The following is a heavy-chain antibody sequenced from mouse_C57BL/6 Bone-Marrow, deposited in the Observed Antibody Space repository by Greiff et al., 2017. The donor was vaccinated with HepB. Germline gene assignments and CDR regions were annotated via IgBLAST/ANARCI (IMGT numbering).Heavy chain of an antibody. Sequence: EVQLQQSGPELVKPGASVKISCKASGYSFTDYNMNWVKQSNGKSLEWIGVINPNYGTTSYNQKFKGKATLTVDQSSSTAYMQLNSLTSEDSAVYYCARWGITTVVRGIYYYAMDYWGQGTSVTVSS. CDR2: INPNYGTT. CDR3: ARWGITTVVRGIYYYAMDY. V-gene: IGHV1-39*01. D-gene: IGHD1-1*01. J-gene: IGHJ4*01. CDR1: GYSFTDYN.